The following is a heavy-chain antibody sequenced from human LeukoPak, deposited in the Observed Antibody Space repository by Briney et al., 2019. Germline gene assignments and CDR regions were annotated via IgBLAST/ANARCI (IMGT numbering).Heavy chain of an antibody. CDR2: ISSSGSTI. D-gene: IGHD4-23*01. J-gene: IGHJ4*02. CDR1: GFTFSSYE. V-gene: IGHV3-48*03. Sequence: GGSLRLSCAASGFTFSSYEMNWVRQAPGKGLEWVSYISSSGSTIYYADSVKGRFTISRDNAKNSLYLQMNSLRAEDTAVYYCARDRSGRMTTVASFDYWGQGTLVTVSS. CDR3: ARDRSGRMTTVASFDY.